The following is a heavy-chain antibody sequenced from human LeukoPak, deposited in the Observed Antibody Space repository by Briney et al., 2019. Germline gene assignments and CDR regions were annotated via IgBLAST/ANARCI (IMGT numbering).Heavy chain of an antibody. D-gene: IGHD1-26*01. CDR2: INSDGSST. CDR3: AREEAGRDFDY. J-gene: IGHJ4*02. CDR1: GFTFSSYW. V-gene: IGHV3-74*01. Sequence: GGSLRLSCAASGFTFSSYWMHWVRQAPGKGLVWVSRINSDGSSTSYADSVKGRFTISRDNAKNTLYLQMNSLRAEDTAVYYCAREEAGRDFDYWGQGTLVTVSS.